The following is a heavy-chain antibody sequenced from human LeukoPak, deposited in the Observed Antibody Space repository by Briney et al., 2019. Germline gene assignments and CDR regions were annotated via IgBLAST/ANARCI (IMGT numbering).Heavy chain of an antibody. Sequence: GSLRLSCAASGFTFNYYGMHWVRQTPGKGLEWVAFIRSDGSSKYYADSVKGRFTISRDNSKNTLSLQMNYLRAEDTAVYYCAKDRICSGGSCYYFDYWGQGTLVTVSS. CDR2: IRSDGSSK. CDR1: GFTFNYYG. CDR3: AKDRICSGGSCYYFDY. V-gene: IGHV3-30*02. J-gene: IGHJ4*02. D-gene: IGHD2-15*01.